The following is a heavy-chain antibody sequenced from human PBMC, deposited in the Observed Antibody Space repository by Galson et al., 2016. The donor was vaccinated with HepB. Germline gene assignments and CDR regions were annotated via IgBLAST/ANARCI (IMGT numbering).Heavy chain of an antibody. D-gene: IGHD6-13*01. CDR1: GLTFSGSA. CDR3: PRHLDPGYSSSWYFWFDP. V-gene: IGHV3-73*01. J-gene: IGHJ5*02. CDR2: IRSKANNYAT. Sequence: SLRLSCAVSGLTFSGSAMHWVRQASGKGLEWVGHIRSKANNYATAYAASVKGRFTISRDDSKTTAYLQMNSLKTEDTAVYYCPRHLDPGYSSSWYFWFDPWGQGTLVTVSS.